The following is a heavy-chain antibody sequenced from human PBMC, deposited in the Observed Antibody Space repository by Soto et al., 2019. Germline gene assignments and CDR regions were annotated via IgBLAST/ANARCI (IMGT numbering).Heavy chain of an antibody. CDR1: GGSLTSYP. Sequence: QMEQSGAEVRKPGSSVKVSCKPSGGSLTSYPMAWVRQAPGQGFEWMGGIIPIHGKTEYAQKSQGRVTITADESTNRATLDLTGLTSEDTAVYYCARGWGLVSWGQGTLVTVSS. V-gene: IGHV1-69*01. CDR2: IIPIHGKT. CDR3: ARGWGLVS. J-gene: IGHJ4*02. D-gene: IGHD3-16*01.